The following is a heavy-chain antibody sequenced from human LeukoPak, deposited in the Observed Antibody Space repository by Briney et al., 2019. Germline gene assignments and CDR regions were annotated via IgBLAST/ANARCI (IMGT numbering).Heavy chain of an antibody. CDR1: GFTFSTYA. J-gene: IGHJ4*02. V-gene: IGHV3-7*01. CDR3: ARGYVVPAAPGGY. Sequence: PGGSLRLSCAASGFTFSTYAMNWVRQAPGKGLEWVANIKQDGSEKYYVDSVKGRFTISRDNAKNSLYLQMNSLRAEDTAVYYCARGYVVPAAPGGYWGQGTLVTVSS. CDR2: IKQDGSEK. D-gene: IGHD2-2*01.